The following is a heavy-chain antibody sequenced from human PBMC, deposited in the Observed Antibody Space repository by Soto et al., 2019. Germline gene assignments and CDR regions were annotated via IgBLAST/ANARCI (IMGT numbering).Heavy chain of an antibody. CDR2: ISYDGSNK. D-gene: IGHD3-10*01. CDR1: GFTFSGYG. CDR3: AKFASSGSSSGA. Sequence: GGSLRLSCAASGFTFSGYGMHWVRQAPGKGLEWVAVISYDGSNKYYADSVKGRFTISRDNSKNTLYLQMNSLRAEDTAVYYCAKFASSGSSSGAWGQGTLVTVSS. V-gene: IGHV3-30*18. J-gene: IGHJ4*02.